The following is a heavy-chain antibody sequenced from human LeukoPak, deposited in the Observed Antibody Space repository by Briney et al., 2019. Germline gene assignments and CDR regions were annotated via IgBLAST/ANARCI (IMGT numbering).Heavy chain of an antibody. CDR3: ARGSESGSYGGGFDY. D-gene: IGHD1-26*01. J-gene: IGHJ4*02. CDR1: GFSFSTSW. Sequence: GGSLRLSCAASGFSFSTSWMHWVRQAPGKGLEWVSYISSSSSTIYYADSVKGRFSISRDNAKNSLYLQMNSLRAEDTAVYYCARGSESGSYGGGFDYWGQGTLVTVSS. CDR2: ISSSSSTI. V-gene: IGHV3-48*04.